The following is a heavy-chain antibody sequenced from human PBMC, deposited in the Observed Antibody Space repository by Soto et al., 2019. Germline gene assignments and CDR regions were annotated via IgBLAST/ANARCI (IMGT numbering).Heavy chain of an antibody. Sequence: QVQLVKSGGGVVQPGRSLRLSCAASGFTFSDYGMHWVRQAPGKGLEWVAVIWHDGSNEYYADSVKGRFTIFRDNSKNTLYLQMNSLRAEDTAVYYCARDVNDHWCQGTLVTVSS. J-gene: IGHJ4*02. CDR2: IWHDGSNE. CDR1: GFTFSDYG. V-gene: IGHV3-33*01. CDR3: ARDVNDH.